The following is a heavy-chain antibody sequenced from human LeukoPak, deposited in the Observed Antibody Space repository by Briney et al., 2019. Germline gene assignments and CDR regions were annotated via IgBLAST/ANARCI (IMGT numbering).Heavy chain of an antibody. V-gene: IGHV4-59*01. CDR1: GGSISSYY. CDR2: IYYSGST. J-gene: IGHJ5*02. Sequence: SEALSLTCTVSGGSISSYYWSWIRQPPGKGLEWIGYIYYSGSTNYNPSLKSRVTISVDTSKNQFSLKLSSVTAADTAVYYCARQTNWFDPWGQGTLVTVSS. CDR3: ARQTNWFDP.